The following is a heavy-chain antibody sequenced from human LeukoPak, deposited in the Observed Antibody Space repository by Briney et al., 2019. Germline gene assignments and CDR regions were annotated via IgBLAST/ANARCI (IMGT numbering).Heavy chain of an antibody. J-gene: IGHJ4*01. CDR3: AREALLNY. CDR1: GYTFTSYG. CDR2: ISAYNGNT. V-gene: IGHV1-18*01. Sequence: ASVKVSCKASGYTFTSYGISWVRQAPGQGLEWMGWISAYNGNTNYAQKFQGWVTMTRDTSISTAYMELSRLRSDDTAVYYCAREALLNYWGQEPWSPSPQ.